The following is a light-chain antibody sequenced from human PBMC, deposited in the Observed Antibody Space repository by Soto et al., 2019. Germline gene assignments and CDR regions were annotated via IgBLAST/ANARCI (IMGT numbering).Light chain of an antibody. V-gene: IGLV2-11*01. Sequence: QSALTQPRSVSGSPGQSVTISCTGTSSDIGGYNFVSWYQQHPGKAPKVMLYDVSKRLSGVPDRFSGSKSGNTASLTISGLQADDEADYYCCSYAGSYTLVFGGGTKLTVL. CDR3: CSYAGSYTLV. CDR2: DVS. CDR1: SSDIGGYNF. J-gene: IGLJ2*01.